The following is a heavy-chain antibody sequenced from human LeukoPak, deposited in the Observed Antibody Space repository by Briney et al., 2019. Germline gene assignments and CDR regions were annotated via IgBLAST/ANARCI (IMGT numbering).Heavy chain of an antibody. CDR2: INPNSGGT. V-gene: IGHV1-2*02. CDR1: GQTFTAYY. Sequence: GASVKVSCKASGQTFTAYYMFWLRQAPGQGLEWMGWINPNSGGTNYAPKFQGRVTMTRDTSISTAYMELSGLTSDDTAVYFCATYYSDTSARDWGQGTLVTVSS. D-gene: IGHD3-22*01. CDR3: ATYYSDTSARD. J-gene: IGHJ4*02.